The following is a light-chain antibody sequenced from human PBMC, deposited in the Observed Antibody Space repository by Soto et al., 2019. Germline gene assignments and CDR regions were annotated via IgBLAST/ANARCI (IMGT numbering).Light chain of an antibody. Sequence: QSALTQPASVSGSPGQSITISCTGTSSDVGTYNFVSWYRQHPVKAPILIIFDVSSRPSGISNRFSGPKSGNTASLTISGVQAEDEADYYCSSYANSDTVIFGGGTKLTVL. CDR1: SSDVGTYNF. J-gene: IGLJ2*01. V-gene: IGLV2-14*01. CDR2: DVS. CDR3: SSYANSDTVI.